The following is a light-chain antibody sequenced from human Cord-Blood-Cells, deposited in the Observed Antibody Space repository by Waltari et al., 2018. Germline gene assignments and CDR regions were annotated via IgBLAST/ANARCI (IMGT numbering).Light chain of an antibody. V-gene: IGKV3-15*01. CDR3: QQYNNWPPLT. J-gene: IGKJ4*01. CDR1: QSVSSN. CDR2: GAS. Sequence: EIVMTQSPATLSVSPGERATLSCRASQSVSSNLAWYQQKHGQAPRLLIYGASTRATCIPARFSGSGSGTEFTLTISSLQSEDFAVYYCQQYNNWPPLTFGGGTKVEIK.